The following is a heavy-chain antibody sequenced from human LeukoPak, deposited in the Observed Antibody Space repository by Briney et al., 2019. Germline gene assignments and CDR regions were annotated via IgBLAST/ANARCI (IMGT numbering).Heavy chain of an antibody. D-gene: IGHD3-10*01. J-gene: IGHJ6*03. CDR2: IYDSGST. Sequence: SETLSLTCTASDVYTNNDSYYWSWIRQPPGKGLEWIGYIYDSGSTNYNPSLKSRVTISVDTSKNQFSLKLSSVTAADTAVYYCARDSVGFHYMDVWGKGTTVTVSS. V-gene: IGHV4-61*01. CDR3: ARDSVGFHYMDV. CDR1: DVYTNNDSYY.